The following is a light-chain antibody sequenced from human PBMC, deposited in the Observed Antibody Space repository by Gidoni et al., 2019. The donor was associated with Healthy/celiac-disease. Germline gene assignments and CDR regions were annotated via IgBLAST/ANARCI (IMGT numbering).Light chain of an antibody. CDR2: GAS. CDR3: QQYNNWPRT. CDR1: QSVSSN. Sequence: EIVMTQSPATLSASPGERATLSCRDSQSVSSNLAWYQQKPGQAPRLLIYGASTRATGIPARFSGSGSGTEFTLTISSLQSEDVAVYYCQQYNNWPRTFGQGTKLEIK. V-gene: IGKV3-15*01. J-gene: IGKJ2*01.